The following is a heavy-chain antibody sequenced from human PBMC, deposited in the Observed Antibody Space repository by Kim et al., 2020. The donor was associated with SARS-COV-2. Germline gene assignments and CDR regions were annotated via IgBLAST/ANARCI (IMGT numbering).Heavy chain of an antibody. Sequence: GGSLRLSCAASGFTFSIYGMHWVRQAPGKGLEWVAVISYDGSNKYYADSVKGRFTISRDNSKNTLYLQMNSLRAEDTAVYYCAKAVGSSWYIRYYYYYGMDVWGQGTTVTVSS. V-gene: IGHV3-30*18. CDR3: AKAVGSSWYIRYYYYYGMDV. D-gene: IGHD6-13*01. CDR1: GFTFSIYG. CDR2: ISYDGSNK. J-gene: IGHJ6*02.